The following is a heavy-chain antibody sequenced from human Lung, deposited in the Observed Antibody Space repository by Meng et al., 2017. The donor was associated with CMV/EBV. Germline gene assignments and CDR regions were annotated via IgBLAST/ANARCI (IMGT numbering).Heavy chain of an antibody. V-gene: IGHV3-74*01. Sequence: GESLKISCAASGFTFSSYWMHWVRQAPGKGLEWVSRIDSDGSSTTYAESVKGRFTITRDNAKNTLFLQMISLRAEDTAGYYCTRDGDYYDATLHWGQGSLVTVSS. J-gene: IGHJ4*02. CDR2: IDSDGSST. CDR3: TRDGDYYDATLH. CDR1: GFTFSSYW. D-gene: IGHD3-16*01.